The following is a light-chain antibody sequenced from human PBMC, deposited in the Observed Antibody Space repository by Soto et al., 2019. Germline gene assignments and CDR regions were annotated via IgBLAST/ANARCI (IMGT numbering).Light chain of an antibody. V-gene: IGKV3-20*01. CDR3: QQYGSSPPWT. Sequence: EIVLTQSPGTLSLSPGERATISCRASQSVSSSYLAWYQQKPGQAHRLLIYGASSRATGIPDRFSGSGSGTVFTLTISILEPEDFAVYYCQQYGSSPPWTFGQGTKGDIK. J-gene: IGKJ1*01. CDR2: GAS. CDR1: QSVSSSY.